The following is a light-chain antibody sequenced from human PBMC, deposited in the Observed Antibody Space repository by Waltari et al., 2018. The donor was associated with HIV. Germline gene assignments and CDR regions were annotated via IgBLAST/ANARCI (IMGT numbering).Light chain of an antibody. J-gene: IGLJ2*01. Sequence: SSELTQDPAVSVALGQTVRITCQGDSLRSYYASWYQQKPGQAPVLVIYGKNNRPSGIPDRFSGSSSGNKASLTITGAQAEEEADYYCNSRDSSGNPHVVFGGGTKLTVL. CDR2: GKN. CDR3: NSRDSSGNPHVV. CDR1: SLRSYY. V-gene: IGLV3-19*01.